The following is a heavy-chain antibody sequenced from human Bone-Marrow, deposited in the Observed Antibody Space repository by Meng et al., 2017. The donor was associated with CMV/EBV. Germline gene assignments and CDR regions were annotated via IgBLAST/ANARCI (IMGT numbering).Heavy chain of an antibody. V-gene: IGHV3-21*01. CDR3: ARSRQLLLGNWFDP. CDR2: ITSGSKFI. Sequence: SGCTLNDYSMNWVRQAPGKGMEWVSAITSGSKFIHYADSVKGRFTIFRDNAKNSLYLQMNSLRVEDTAVYYCARSRQLLLGNWFDPWGQGTLVTVSS. J-gene: IGHJ5*02. D-gene: IGHD2-2*01. CDR1: GCTLNDYS.